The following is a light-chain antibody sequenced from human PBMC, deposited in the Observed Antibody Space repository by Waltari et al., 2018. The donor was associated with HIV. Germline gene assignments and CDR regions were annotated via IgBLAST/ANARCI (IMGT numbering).Light chain of an antibody. J-gene: IGLJ2*01. CDR2: DDS. CDR1: NIKSKT. CDR3: QVWDSTTDEGV. Sequence: SYVLTQPPSVSVAPGQTATITCRGNNIKSKTVHWYRQRPGQAPTLVVYDDSARPSGIPERFSGSHSENTATLTISRVEAGDEADYYCQVWDSTTDEGVFGGGTKLAVL. V-gene: IGLV3-21*02.